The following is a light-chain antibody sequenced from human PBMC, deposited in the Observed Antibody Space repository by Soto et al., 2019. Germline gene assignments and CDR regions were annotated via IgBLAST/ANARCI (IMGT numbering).Light chain of an antibody. CDR1: QTVNSPY. V-gene: IGKV3-20*01. J-gene: IGKJ3*01. Sequence: EIVLTQSPGTLSLSPGERGTLSCRTSQTVNSPYLAWYQQKPGQAPRLLISGASTRATGIPDRFSVSGSGTEFTLTISRLESDDFAVYYCYQHETSPPTFGPGTKVDVK. CDR2: GAS. CDR3: YQHETSPPT.